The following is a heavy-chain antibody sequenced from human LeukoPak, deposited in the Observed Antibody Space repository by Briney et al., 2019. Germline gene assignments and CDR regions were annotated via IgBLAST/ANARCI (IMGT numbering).Heavy chain of an antibody. J-gene: IGHJ4*02. CDR3: ARGYSSGWSTYFDY. D-gene: IGHD6-19*01. CDR1: GFTFSSYW. Sequence: GGPRRLSGAAPGFTFSSYWMAWVRQPPGKGREGLPNIKQDGSEKYYVDSVKGRFTISRDNAKNSLYLQMNSLRAEDTAVYYCARGYSSGWSTYFDYWGQGTLVTVSS. V-gene: IGHV3-7*01. CDR2: IKQDGSEK.